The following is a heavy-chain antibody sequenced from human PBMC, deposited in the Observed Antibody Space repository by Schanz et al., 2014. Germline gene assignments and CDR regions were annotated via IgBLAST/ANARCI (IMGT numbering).Heavy chain of an antibody. CDR3: AKSLESCPGGRCSRGYFDY. CDR2: INTGSNYI. CDR1: GFSFSDYY. Sequence: PGGSLRLSCAASGFSFSDYYMSWIRQAPGKGLEWISFINTGSNYINYADSVKGRFTISRDNTKNSLFLQLNSLRADDTAVYYCAKSLESCPGGRCSRGYFDYWGQGTLXTVSS. J-gene: IGHJ4*02. D-gene: IGHD2-8*02. V-gene: IGHV3-11*03.